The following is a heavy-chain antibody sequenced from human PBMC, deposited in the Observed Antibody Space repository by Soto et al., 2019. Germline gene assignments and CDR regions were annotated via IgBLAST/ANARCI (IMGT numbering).Heavy chain of an antibody. CDR1: GFTFTRDW. Sequence: EVQLVESGGGLVQPGGSLRLSCAASGFTFTRDWMHWVRQAPEKGLEWVSRVNTDETTTNYADSVKGRFTISRDNAKNTLYLQMNSLTAEETAIYFCARGAFGSYYQDSWGQGTLVTVSP. CDR3: ARGAFGSYYQDS. J-gene: IGHJ4*02. CDR2: VNTDETTT. V-gene: IGHV3-74*01. D-gene: IGHD1-26*01.